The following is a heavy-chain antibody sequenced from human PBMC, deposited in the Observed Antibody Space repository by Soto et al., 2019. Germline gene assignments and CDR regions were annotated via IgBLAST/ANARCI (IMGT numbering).Heavy chain of an antibody. CDR2: ISYDGSNK. Sequence: QVQLVESGGGVVQPGRSLRLSCAASGFTFSSYGMHWVRQAPGKGLEWVAVISYDGSNKYYADSVKGRFTISRDNSKTTLYLQMNSLRAEDTAVYYCAKRRALVPAAMPAVPSRFYGMDVWGQGTTVTVSS. D-gene: IGHD2-2*01. CDR3: AKRRALVPAAMPAVPSRFYGMDV. V-gene: IGHV3-30*18. J-gene: IGHJ6*02. CDR1: GFTFSSYG.